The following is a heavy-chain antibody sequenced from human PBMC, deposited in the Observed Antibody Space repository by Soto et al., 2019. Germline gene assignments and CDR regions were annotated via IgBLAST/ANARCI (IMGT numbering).Heavy chain of an antibody. CDR2: IYYSGST. CDR1: GGSISSGGYY. Sequence: PSETLSLTCTVSGGSISSGGYYWSWIRQHPGKGLEWIGYIYYSGSTYYNPSLKSRVTISVDTSKNQFSLKLSSVTAADTAVYYCARYDWNDGPYDYWGQGTLVTVSS. V-gene: IGHV4-31*03. CDR3: ARYDWNDGPYDY. D-gene: IGHD1-1*01. J-gene: IGHJ4*02.